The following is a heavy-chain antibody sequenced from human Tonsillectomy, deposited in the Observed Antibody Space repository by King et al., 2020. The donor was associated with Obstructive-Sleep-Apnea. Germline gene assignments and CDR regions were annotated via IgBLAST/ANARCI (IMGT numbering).Heavy chain of an antibody. CDR3: ARDNGYSYGYIDYYFDY. CDR2: ISYDGSNK. Sequence: VQLVESGGGVVQPGRSLRLSCAASGFTFSNYAMHWVRQAPGKGLEWVAIISYDGSNKYNADSVKGRFTISRDDSKNTLYLQMNSLRAEDTVVYYCARDNGYSYGYIDYYFDYWGQGTMVTVSS. CDR1: GFTFSNYA. D-gene: IGHD5-18*01. V-gene: IGHV3-30-3*01. J-gene: IGHJ4*02.